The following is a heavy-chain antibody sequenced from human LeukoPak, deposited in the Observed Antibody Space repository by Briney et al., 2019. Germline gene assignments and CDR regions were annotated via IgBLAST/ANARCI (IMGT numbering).Heavy chain of an antibody. CDR1: GYTFTSYA. CDR2: ITPSGGT. V-gene: IGHV1-2*02. Sequence: SVKVSCKASGYTFTSYAMHWVRQAPGQGLELMGWITPSGGTNYPQKVQGRVAMTRDTSISTAYMELSRLRSDDTAVYYCARDLALFCGGDCYLGPTDYWGQGTLVTVSS. J-gene: IGHJ4*02. D-gene: IGHD2-21*02. CDR3: ARDLALFCGGDCYLGPTDY.